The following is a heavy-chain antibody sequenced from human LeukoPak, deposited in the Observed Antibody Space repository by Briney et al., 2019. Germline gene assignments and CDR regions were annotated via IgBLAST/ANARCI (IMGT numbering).Heavy chain of an antibody. V-gene: IGHV1-18*01. CDR2: ISAYNGNT. CDR1: GYTFSNYG. D-gene: IGHD2-15*01. CDR3: ASEPPLDCSGGSCYHD. Sequence: ASVKVSCKASGYTFSNYGISWVRQAPGQGLEWMGWISAYNGNTNYAQKLQGRVTMTTDTSTSTAYMELRSLRSDDTAVYYCASEPPLDCSGGSCYHDWGQGTLVTVSS. J-gene: IGHJ4*02.